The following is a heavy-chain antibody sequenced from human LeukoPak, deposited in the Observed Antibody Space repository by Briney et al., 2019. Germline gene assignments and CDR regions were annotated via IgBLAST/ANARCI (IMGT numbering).Heavy chain of an antibody. CDR2: IYYSGST. D-gene: IGHD6-19*01. Sequence: PSETLSLTCTVSGGSISSYYWSWIRQPPGKELEWIGYIYYSGSTNYNPSLKSRVTISVDTSKNQFSLKLSSVTAADTAVYYCARAHSSGWYLDYWGQGTLVTVSS. V-gene: IGHV4-59*01. CDR1: GGSISSYY. J-gene: IGHJ4*02. CDR3: ARAHSSGWYLDY.